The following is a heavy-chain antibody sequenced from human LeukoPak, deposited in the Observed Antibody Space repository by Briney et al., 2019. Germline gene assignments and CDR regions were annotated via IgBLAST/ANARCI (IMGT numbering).Heavy chain of an antibody. V-gene: IGHV1-46*01. Sequence: GASVKVSCKASGYTFTNYYIHWVREAPGQGLEWMGRINPSSGSTGYAQKFQDRVTMTRDTSTSTLYLELSSLWSEDTAVYYCARGGSGSHYSPFDYWGQGTLVTVSS. CDR2: INPSSGST. CDR3: ARGGSGSHYSPFDY. D-gene: IGHD3-10*01. CDR1: GYTFTNYY. J-gene: IGHJ4*02.